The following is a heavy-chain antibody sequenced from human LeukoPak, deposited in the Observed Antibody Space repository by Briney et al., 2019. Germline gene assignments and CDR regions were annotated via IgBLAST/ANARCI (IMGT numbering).Heavy chain of an antibody. Sequence: SETLSLTCTVSGGSIRSYFWSWIRQPPGKGLEWIGYIYYSGSTNYNPSLKSRVTISVDTSKNQFSLKLSSVTAADTAVYYCARDVRYCSSTSCSSGDAFDIWGQGTMVTVSS. CDR3: ARDVRYCSSTSCSSGDAFDI. D-gene: IGHD2-2*01. CDR2: IYYSGST. V-gene: IGHV4-59*01. CDR1: GGSIRSYF. J-gene: IGHJ3*02.